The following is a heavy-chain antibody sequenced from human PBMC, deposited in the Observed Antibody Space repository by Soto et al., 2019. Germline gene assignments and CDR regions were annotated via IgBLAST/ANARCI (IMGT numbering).Heavy chain of an antibody. D-gene: IGHD3-22*01. V-gene: IGHV5-51*01. Sequence: GESLKISCKGSGYSFTSYWIAWVRQIPGKGLEWMGFIHPSDSDTRYSPSFQGQVTKSADKYINTAYLQWSSLKASDTAMYFCARRNDSSGYYMYYFDYWGQGSLVTVSS. CDR2: IHPSDSDT. CDR3: ARRNDSSGYYMYYFDY. CDR1: GYSFTSYW. J-gene: IGHJ4*02.